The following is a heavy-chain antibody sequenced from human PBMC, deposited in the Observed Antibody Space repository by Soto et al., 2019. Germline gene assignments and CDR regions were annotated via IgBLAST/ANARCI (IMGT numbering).Heavy chain of an antibody. D-gene: IGHD2-15*01. V-gene: IGHV4-31*03. J-gene: IGHJ6*02. CDR3: ARGGLGYCSGGSCYSAELSRYYYGMDV. CDR2: IYYSGST. Sequence: SETLSLTCTVSGGSISSGGYYWSWIRQHPGKGLEWIGYIYYSGSTYYNPSLKSRVTISVDTPKNQFSLKLSSVTAADTAVYYCARGGLGYCSGGSCYSAELSRYYYGMDVWGQGTTVTVSS. CDR1: GGSISSGGYY.